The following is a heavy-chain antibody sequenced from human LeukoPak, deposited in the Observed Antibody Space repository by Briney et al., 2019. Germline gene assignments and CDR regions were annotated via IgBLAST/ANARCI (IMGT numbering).Heavy chain of an antibody. CDR3: AKEVEQWRPYYFDY. V-gene: IGHV1-69*04. CDR2: IIPIFGIA. CDR1: GGTFSSYA. Sequence: GASVKVSCKASGGTFSSYAISWVRQAPGQGLEWMGRIIPIFGIANYAQKFQGRVTITADKSTSTAYMELSSLRSEDTAVYYCAKEVEQWRPYYFDYWGQGTLVTVSS. J-gene: IGHJ4*02. D-gene: IGHD6-19*01.